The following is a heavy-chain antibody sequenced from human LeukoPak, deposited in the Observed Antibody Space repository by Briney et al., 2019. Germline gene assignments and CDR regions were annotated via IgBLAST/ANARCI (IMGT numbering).Heavy chain of an antibody. J-gene: IGHJ4*02. CDR3: AMDNWSDLYLDN. V-gene: IGHV6-1*01. CDR1: GDSVSSNRVD. Sequence: SQTLSLTCAISGDSVSSNRVDWDWIRQSPTRGLEWLGRTYYRSKWNHDYGVFVRGRITIYADTSKNEFHLHLNSVTPEDTAVYYCAMDNWSDLYLDNWGQGTLVTVSS. D-gene: IGHD1-1*01. CDR2: TYYRSKWNH.